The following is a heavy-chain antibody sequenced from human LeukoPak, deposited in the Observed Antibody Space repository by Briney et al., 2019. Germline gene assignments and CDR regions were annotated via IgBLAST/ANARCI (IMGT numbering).Heavy chain of an antibody. CDR1: GGSISSGSYY. V-gene: IGHV4-61*02. J-gene: IGHJ5*02. CDR3: ARDFGPEHLYYDFWSGYRGSWFDP. D-gene: IGHD3-3*01. CDR2: IYTSGST. Sequence: SETLSLTCTVSGGSISSGSYYWSWIRQPAGKGLEWIGRIYTSGSTNYNPSLKSRVTISVDTSKNQFSLKLSSVTAADTAVYYCARDFGPEHLYYDFWSGYRGSWFDPWGQGTLVTVSS.